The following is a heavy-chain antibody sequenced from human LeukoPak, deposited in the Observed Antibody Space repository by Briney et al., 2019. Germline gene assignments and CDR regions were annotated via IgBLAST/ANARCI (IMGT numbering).Heavy chain of an antibody. D-gene: IGHD2-21*01. J-gene: IGHJ6*02. CDR1: GFTFSNTW. CDR2: INTDLTT. Sequence: PGESLILSCEPSGFTFSNTWMHWVRQAPRQGLEWGSRINTDLTTTSAASAKGRFTISRDNAKNTLYLQMRSLRADDTAIYYCARDRYYSLPVWALGTRVIVSS. CDR3: ARDRYYSLPV. V-gene: IGHV3-74*03.